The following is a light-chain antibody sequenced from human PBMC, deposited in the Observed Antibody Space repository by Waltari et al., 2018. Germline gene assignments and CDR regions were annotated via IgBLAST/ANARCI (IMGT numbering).Light chain of an antibody. CDR2: AAS. Sequence: EIVLTQSPGTLSLAPGERATLSCRASQSVSRTLAWYQQKPDQAPSLLIYAASTRATGIPDRFSVSGSGTDFSLTISRLEPEDFAVYYCQHYVRLPATFGQGTKVEIK. CDR3: QHYVRLPAT. J-gene: IGKJ1*01. CDR1: QSVSRT. V-gene: IGKV3-20*01.